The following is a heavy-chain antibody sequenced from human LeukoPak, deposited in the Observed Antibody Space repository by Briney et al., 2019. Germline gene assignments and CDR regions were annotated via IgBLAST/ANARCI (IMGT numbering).Heavy chain of an antibody. V-gene: IGHV1-2*02. J-gene: IGHJ4*02. CDR2: INPNSGGT. D-gene: IGHD4-17*01. CDR1: GYTFTGYY. CDR3: ARVFDYGDYCLDY. Sequence: GASVKVSCKASGYTFTGYYMHWERQAPGQGLEWMGWINPNSGGTNYAQKFQGRVTMTRDTSISTAYMELSRLRSDDTAVYYCARVFDYGDYCLDYWGQGTLVTVSS.